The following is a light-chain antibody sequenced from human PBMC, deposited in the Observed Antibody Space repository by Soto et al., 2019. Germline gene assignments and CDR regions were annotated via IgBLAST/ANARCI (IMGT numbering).Light chain of an antibody. CDR3: QSYDSSLSGVV. J-gene: IGLJ2*01. Sequence: QAVVTQPPSVSGAPGQRVTISCTGSSSNIGAGYEVHWYQQLPGTAPKLLIYGNTNRPSGVPDRFSGSKSGTSASLAITGLQAEDEADYYCQSYDSSLSGVVFGGGTQLTVL. CDR1: SSNIGAGYE. CDR2: GNT. V-gene: IGLV1-40*01.